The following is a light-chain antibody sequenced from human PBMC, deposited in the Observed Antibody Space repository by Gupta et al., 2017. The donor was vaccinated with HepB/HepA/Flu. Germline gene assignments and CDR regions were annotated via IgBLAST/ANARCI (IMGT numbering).Light chain of an antibody. J-gene: IGKJ4*01. Sequence: DIHLTQSPTVLSASVGDKVTITCRASQGIDNFLGWYQHKPGKVPTFLIYAASTLQSGVPARFSGSGFGTEFTLTISSLQPEDFAIYYCQQRHSCPLTFGGGTKVEIK. CDR2: AAS. V-gene: IGKV1-9*01. CDR3: QQRHSCPLT. CDR1: QGIDNF.